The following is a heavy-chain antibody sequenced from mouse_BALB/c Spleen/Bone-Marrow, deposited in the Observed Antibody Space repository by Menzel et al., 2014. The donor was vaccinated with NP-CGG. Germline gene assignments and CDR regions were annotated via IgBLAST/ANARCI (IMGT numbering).Heavy chain of an antibody. Sequence: EVKLQESGAELVKPGASVKLSCTASGFNIKDTYMHWVKQRPGQGLEWIGRIDPANGNTKYDPKFQGKATITADTSSNTAYLQLSSLTSEDTAVYYCARWEYYAMDYWGQGTSATVSS. J-gene: IGHJ4*01. D-gene: IGHD4-1*01. CDR3: ARWEYYAMDY. CDR2: IDPANGNT. CDR1: GFNIKDTY. V-gene: IGHV14-3*02.